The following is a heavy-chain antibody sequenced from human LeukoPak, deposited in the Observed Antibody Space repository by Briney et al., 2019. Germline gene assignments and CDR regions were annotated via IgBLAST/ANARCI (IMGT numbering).Heavy chain of an antibody. D-gene: IGHD3-22*01. J-gene: IGHJ4*02. CDR2: ISSSSETI. CDR3: ANHFDSSGRPRGGFDY. CDR1: GFTFSNYG. Sequence: GGSLRLSCVASGFTFSNYGMNWVRQAPGKGLEWVSYISSSSETIYYADSVKGRFTISRDNAKSSLYLQMNSLRGEDTAVYYCANHFDSSGRPRGGFDYWGQGALVTVSS. V-gene: IGHV3-48*04.